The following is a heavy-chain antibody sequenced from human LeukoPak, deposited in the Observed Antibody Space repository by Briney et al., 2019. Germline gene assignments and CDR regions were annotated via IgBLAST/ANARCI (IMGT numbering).Heavy chain of an antibody. CDR2: INPSGGST. D-gene: IGHD5-24*01. J-gene: IGHJ3*02. V-gene: IGHV1-46*01. Sequence: GASVKVSCKASGYTFTSYYMHWVRQAPGQGLEWMGIINPSGGSTNYAQKFQGRVTITADKSTSTAYMELSSLRSEDTAVYYCARDLEMATTLGAFDIWGQGTMVTVSS. CDR3: ARDLEMATTLGAFDI. CDR1: GYTFTSYY.